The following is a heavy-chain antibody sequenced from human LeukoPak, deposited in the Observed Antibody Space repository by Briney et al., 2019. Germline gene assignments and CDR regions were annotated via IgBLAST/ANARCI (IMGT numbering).Heavy chain of an antibody. Sequence: SETLSLTCAVSGGSISSGGYSWSWIRQPPGKGLEWIGYIYHSGSTNYNPSLESRVTISVDTSKNQFSLKLSSVTAADTAVYYCARGRENYDFWSGYYTGYFDYWGQGTLVTVSS. CDR3: ARGRENYDFWSGYYTGYFDY. CDR2: IYHSGST. D-gene: IGHD3-3*01. CDR1: GGSISSGGYS. J-gene: IGHJ4*02. V-gene: IGHV4-30-2*01.